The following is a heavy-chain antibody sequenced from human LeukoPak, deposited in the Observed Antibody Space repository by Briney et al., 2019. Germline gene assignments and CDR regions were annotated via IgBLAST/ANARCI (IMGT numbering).Heavy chain of an antibody. Sequence: GESLKISCKGSGYSFTNYWIAWVRQMPGKGLEWMGIIYPGDSDTRCSPSFQGLVTISADKSITTAYLQWRSLKASDTAMYYCARPRGTSGYLFDYWGQGTLVTVSS. CDR2: IYPGDSDT. CDR3: ARPRGTSGYLFDY. V-gene: IGHV5-51*01. J-gene: IGHJ4*02. D-gene: IGHD3-22*01. CDR1: GYSFTNYW.